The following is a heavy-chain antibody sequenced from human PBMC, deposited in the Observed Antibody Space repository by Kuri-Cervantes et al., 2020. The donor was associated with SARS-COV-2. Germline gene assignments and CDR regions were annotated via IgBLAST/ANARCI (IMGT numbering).Heavy chain of an antibody. CDR2: ISGSGSNT. CDR1: GFTFSTYA. D-gene: IGHD6-6*01. Sequence: GASLKISCAASGFTFSTYAMSWVRQAPGKGLEWVSGISGSGSNTHYADSVKGRFTISRDNSKNTLDLQINSLRGEDTAVYYCAKDYYSSSSNYFDYWGQGTLVTVSS. V-gene: IGHV3-23*01. J-gene: IGHJ4*02. CDR3: AKDYYSSSSNYFDY.